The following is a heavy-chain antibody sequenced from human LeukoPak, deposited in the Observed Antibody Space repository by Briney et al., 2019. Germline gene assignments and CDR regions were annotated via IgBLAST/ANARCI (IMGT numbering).Heavy chain of an antibody. Sequence: GGSLRLSCAASGFTFSSYAMSWVRQAPGKGLEWVSAISGSGGSTYYADSVEGRFTISRDNSKNTLYLQMNSLRAEDTAVYYCAKHDYGGNWADAFDIWGQGTMVTVSS. CDR2: ISGSGGST. V-gene: IGHV3-23*01. D-gene: IGHD4-23*01. CDR1: GFTFSSYA. CDR3: AKHDYGGNWADAFDI. J-gene: IGHJ3*02.